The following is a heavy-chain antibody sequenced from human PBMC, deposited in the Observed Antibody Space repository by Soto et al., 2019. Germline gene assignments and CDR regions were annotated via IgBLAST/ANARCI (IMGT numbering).Heavy chain of an antibody. CDR3: ARKYGSGSYYPIDY. CDR2: ISSSSSYT. CDR1: GFTFSDYY. D-gene: IGHD3-10*01. J-gene: IGHJ4*02. V-gene: IGHV3-11*06. Sequence: QVQLVESGGGLVKPGGSLRLSYAASGFTFSDYYMSWIRQAPGKGLEWVSYISSSSSYTNYADSVKGRFTISRDNAKNSLYLQMNSLRAEDTAVYYCARKYGSGSYYPIDYGGQGTLVTVSS.